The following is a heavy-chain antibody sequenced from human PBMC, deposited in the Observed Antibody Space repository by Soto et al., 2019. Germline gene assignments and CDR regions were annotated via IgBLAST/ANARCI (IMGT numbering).Heavy chain of an antibody. CDR3: AKSPNPGSATPSYYGMDV. CDR2: FDPEDGET. V-gene: IGHV1-24*01. J-gene: IGHJ6*02. CDR1: GYTLTELS. D-gene: IGHD2-15*01. Sequence: ASVKVSCKVSGYTLTELSMHWVRQAPGKGLEWMGGFDPEDGETIYAQKFQGRVTMTEDTSTDTAYMELSSLRSEDTAVYYCAKSPNPGSATPSYYGMDVWALGTTVTVSS.